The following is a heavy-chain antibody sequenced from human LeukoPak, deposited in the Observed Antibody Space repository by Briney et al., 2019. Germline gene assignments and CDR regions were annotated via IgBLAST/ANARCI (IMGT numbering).Heavy chain of an antibody. D-gene: IGHD3-10*01. CDR1: GFTFSSYA. V-gene: IGHV3-23*01. J-gene: IGHJ6*02. Sequence: GGSLRLSCAASGFTFSSYAMSWVRQAPGKGLEWVSAISGSGGSTYYADSVKGRFTISRDNSKNTLYLQMNSLRAEDTAVYYCARGSGRLVRGEYYYYGLDVWGQGTTVTVSS. CDR2: ISGSGGST. CDR3: ARGSGRLVRGEYYYYGLDV.